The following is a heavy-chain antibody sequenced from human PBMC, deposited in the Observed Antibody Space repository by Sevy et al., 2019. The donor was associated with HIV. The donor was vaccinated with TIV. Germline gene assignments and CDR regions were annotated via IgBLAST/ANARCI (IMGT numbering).Heavy chain of an antibody. J-gene: IGHJ5*02. V-gene: IGHV3-21*01. Sequence: GGSLRLSCAASGFTFSSYSMNWVRQAPGKGLEWVSSISGISNYIYYADSVKGRFTISRDNAKNSLYLQMNSLRAEDTAVYYCVRKGDSWDWFDPWGQGTLVTVSS. CDR3: VRKGDSWDWFDP. D-gene: IGHD2-15*01. CDR1: GFTFSSYS. CDR2: ISGISNYI.